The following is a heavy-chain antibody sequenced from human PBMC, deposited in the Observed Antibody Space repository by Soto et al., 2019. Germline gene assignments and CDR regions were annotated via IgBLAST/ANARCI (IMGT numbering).Heavy chain of an antibody. V-gene: IGHV3-23*01. J-gene: IGHJ5*02. Sequence: GGSLRLSCAASGFTFSSYAMSWVRQAPGKGLEWVSAISGSGGSTYYAVSVKGRFTISRDNSKNTLYLQMNSLRAEDTAVYYCAKDRPTITIFGVVAGFLNWFDPWGQGTLVTVSS. CDR2: ISGSGGST. CDR3: AKDRPTITIFGVVAGFLNWFDP. D-gene: IGHD3-3*01. CDR1: GFTFSSYA.